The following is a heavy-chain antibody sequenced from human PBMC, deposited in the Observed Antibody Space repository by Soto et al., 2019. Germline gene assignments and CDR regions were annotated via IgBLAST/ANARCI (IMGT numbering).Heavy chain of an antibody. V-gene: IGHV3-30*18. Sequence: QVQLVESGGGVVQPGRSLRLSCAASGFTFSSSGMHWVRQAPGKGLEWVAVTSFDGSSGYYADSVRGRFTISRDNSNNPLYLKMTGLRAEDTAVDYGAKSPPAVAGYFDYWGQGTLVTVSS. D-gene: IGHD6-19*01. CDR3: AKSPPAVAGYFDY. CDR2: TSFDGSSG. CDR1: GFTFSSSG. J-gene: IGHJ4*02.